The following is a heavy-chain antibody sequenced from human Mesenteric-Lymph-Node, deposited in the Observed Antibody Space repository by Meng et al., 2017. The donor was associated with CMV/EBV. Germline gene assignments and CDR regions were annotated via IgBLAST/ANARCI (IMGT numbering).Heavy chain of an antibody. V-gene: IGHV1-2*02. Sequence: ASVKVSCKVSGYTLTEISRHWVRQAPGQGLEWMGWINPNSGGTNYAQKFQGRVTMTRDTSISTAYMELSRLRSDDTAVYYCARDTAAGTRGGMDVWGQGTTVTVSS. CDR1: GYTLTEIS. J-gene: IGHJ6*02. CDR3: ARDTAAGTRGGMDV. CDR2: INPNSGGT. D-gene: IGHD6-13*01.